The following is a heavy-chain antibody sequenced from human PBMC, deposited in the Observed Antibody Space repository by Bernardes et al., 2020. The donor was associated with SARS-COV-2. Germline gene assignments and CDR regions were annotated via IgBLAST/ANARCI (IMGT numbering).Heavy chain of an antibody. Sequence: GGSLRLSCAASGFTFSSYWMSWVRQAPGKGLEWVAVIWHDGSREYYVDSVKGRFAISRDNSNNTLYLQMNNLRVEDTALYRCATEDGEWLESWGQGTLVNVSS. CDR1: GFTFSSYW. V-gene: IGHV3-33*08. D-gene: IGHD4-17*01. CDR3: ATEDGEWLES. J-gene: IGHJ5*01. CDR2: IWHDGSRE.